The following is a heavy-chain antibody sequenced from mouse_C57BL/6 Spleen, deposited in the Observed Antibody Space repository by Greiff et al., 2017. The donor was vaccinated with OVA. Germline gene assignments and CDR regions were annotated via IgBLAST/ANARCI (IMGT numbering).Heavy chain of an antibody. CDR2: ISYDGSN. CDR3: ARTANWDLYYAMDY. D-gene: IGHD4-1*01. V-gene: IGHV3-6*01. J-gene: IGHJ4*01. CDR1: GYSITSGYY. Sequence: EVQRVESGPGLVKPSQSLSLTCSVTGYSITSGYYWNWIRQFPGNKLEWMGYISYDGSNNYNPSLKNRISITRDTSKNQFFLKLNSVTTEDTATDYCARTANWDLYYAMDYWGQGTSVTVSS.